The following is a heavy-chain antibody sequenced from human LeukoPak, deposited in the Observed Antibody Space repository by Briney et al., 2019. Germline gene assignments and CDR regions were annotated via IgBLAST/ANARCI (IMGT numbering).Heavy chain of an antibody. Sequence: ASVKVSCKASGYTFTSYGISWVRQAPGQGLEWMGWISAYNGNTNYAQKFQGRVTMTTDTSTSTAYMELRSLTSDDTAMYYCARDSRGRWELEAPAYWAQGTLVTVSS. D-gene: IGHD1-26*01. J-gene: IGHJ4*02. CDR3: ARDSRGRWELEAPAY. CDR1: GYTFTSYG. V-gene: IGHV1-18*01. CDR2: ISAYNGNT.